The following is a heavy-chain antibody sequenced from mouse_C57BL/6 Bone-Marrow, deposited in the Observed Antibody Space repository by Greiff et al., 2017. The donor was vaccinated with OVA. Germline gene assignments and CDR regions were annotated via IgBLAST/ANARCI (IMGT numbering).Heavy chain of an antibody. CDR3: TRGVGYYPCYWYFDV. Sequence: EVQRVESGTVLARPGASVKLSCKTSGYTFTSYWMHWVKQRPGQGLEWIGAIYPGNSDTSYNQKFKGKANLTAVTSASTAYMELSSLTNDDSAVYYCTRGVGYYPCYWYFDVWGTGTTVTVSS. V-gene: IGHV1-5*01. J-gene: IGHJ1*03. D-gene: IGHD2-3*01. CDR2: IYPGNSDT. CDR1: GYTFTSYW.